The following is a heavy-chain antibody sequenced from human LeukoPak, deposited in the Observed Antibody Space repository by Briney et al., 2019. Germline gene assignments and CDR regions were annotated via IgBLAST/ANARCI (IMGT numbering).Heavy chain of an antibody. J-gene: IGHJ4*02. Sequence: PGGSLRLSCAASGFTFSSYAMSWVRQAPGKGLEWVSVIYSGGSTYYADSVKGRFTISRDNSKNTLYLQMNSLRAEDTAVYYCAREKLPASAYFDYWGQGTLVTVSS. CDR2: IYSGGST. CDR1: GFTFSSYA. V-gene: IGHV3-53*01. CDR3: AREKLPASAYFDY.